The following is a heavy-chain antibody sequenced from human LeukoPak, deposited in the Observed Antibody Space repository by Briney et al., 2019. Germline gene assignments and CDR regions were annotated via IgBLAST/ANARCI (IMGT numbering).Heavy chain of an antibody. J-gene: IGHJ6*02. Sequence: PGGSLRLSCAASGFPFSSYNMKWVRQARGKGLEWVSYIGSSGSPTHYADSVGGRFTISRDNAKNSLYLQMNSLRDEDTAVYFCARRPYSDTSGRLSDVWGQGTTVTVSS. CDR2: IGSSGSPT. CDR3: ARRPYSDTSGRLSDV. V-gene: IGHV3-48*02. CDR1: GFPFSSYN. D-gene: IGHD3-22*01.